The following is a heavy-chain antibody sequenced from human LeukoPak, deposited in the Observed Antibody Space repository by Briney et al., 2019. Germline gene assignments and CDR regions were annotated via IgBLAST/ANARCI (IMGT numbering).Heavy chain of an antibody. CDR1: GCTFSSHW. D-gene: IGHD1-14*01. CDR3: ARTDSVNHGYFDV. Sequence: GGSLRLSCAASGCTFSSHWMSWVRQAPGKGLEWVANINQDGSAEKYVDSVKGRFTISRDNAEKSLCLQMNSLRAEDTAVYYCARTDSVNHGYFDVWGRGTLVTVSS. J-gene: IGHJ2*01. V-gene: IGHV3-7*02. CDR2: INQDGSAE.